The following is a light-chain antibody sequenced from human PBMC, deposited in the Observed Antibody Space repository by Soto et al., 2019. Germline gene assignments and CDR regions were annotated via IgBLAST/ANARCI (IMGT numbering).Light chain of an antibody. CDR3: QSYDSSNPVV. V-gene: IGLV6-57*04. CDR1: SGDIASNY. J-gene: IGLJ3*02. Sequence: NFMLTQPHSVSESPEKTVTISCTRSSGDIASNYVQWYQQRPGSAPTTVIFEDNQRPSGVPDRFSGSIDTSSNSASLTISGLTTEDEADYYCQSYDSSNPVVIGGGTKLTVL. CDR2: EDN.